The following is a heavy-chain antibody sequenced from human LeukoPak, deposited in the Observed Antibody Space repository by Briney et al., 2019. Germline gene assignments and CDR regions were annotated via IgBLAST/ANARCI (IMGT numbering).Heavy chain of an antibody. D-gene: IGHD3-10*01. CDR2: ISSSSSYI. V-gene: IGHV3-21*01. J-gene: IGHJ6*02. CDR3: ARDQSLGAVWFGEFWIDYYYGMDV. Sequence: GGSLRLSCAASGFTFSSYSMNWVRQAPGKGLEWVSSISSSSSYIYYADSVKGRFTISRDNAKNSLYLQMNSLRAEDTAVYYCARDQSLGAVWFGEFWIDYYYGMDVWGQGTTVTVSS. CDR1: GFTFSSYS.